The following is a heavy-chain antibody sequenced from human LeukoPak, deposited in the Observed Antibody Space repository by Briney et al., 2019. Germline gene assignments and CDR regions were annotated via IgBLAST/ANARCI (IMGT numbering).Heavy chain of an antibody. Sequence: GGSLRLSCAASGFTFSSYVMHWVRQAPGKGLEWVAIISYDGSNEYYADSVKGRFTISRDNAKNSLYLQMNSLRAEDTAVYYCAREAYCSGGSCYSGILGYWGQGTLVTVSS. V-gene: IGHV3-30*04. CDR2: ISYDGSNE. D-gene: IGHD2-15*01. J-gene: IGHJ4*02. CDR1: GFTFSSYV. CDR3: AREAYCSGGSCYSGILGY.